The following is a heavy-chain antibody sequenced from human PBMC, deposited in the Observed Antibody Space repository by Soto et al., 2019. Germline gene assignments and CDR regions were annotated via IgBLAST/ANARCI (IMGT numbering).Heavy chain of an antibody. Sequence: TLSLTCTVSGGSISSGGYYWSWIRQHPGKGLEWIGYIYYSGSTYYNPSLKSRVTISVDTSKNQFSLKLSSVTAADTAVYYCARDGAQYSSSRYYYGMDVWGQGTTVTVSS. CDR1: GGSISSGGYY. D-gene: IGHD6-6*01. J-gene: IGHJ6*02. CDR3: ARDGAQYSSSRYYYGMDV. V-gene: IGHV4-31*03. CDR2: IYYSGST.